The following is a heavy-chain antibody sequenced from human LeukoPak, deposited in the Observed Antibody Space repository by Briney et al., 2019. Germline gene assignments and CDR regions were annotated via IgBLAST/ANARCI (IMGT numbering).Heavy chain of an antibody. Sequence: PGGSLRLSCSASGFTFSSYAMHWVRQAPGKGLEYLSSISSNGGYTYYADSVKDRFTISRDNSKNTLFLQMSSLRAEDTAVYYCARESLVGSSSDSWGQGTLVTVSS. V-gene: IGHV3-64D*06. CDR3: ARESLVGSSSDS. CDR1: GFTFSSYA. D-gene: IGHD2-8*02. CDR2: ISSNGGYT. J-gene: IGHJ5*02.